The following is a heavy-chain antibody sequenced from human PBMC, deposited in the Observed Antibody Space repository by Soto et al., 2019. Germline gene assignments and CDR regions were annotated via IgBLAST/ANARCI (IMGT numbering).Heavy chain of an antibody. CDR3: ARHRSGNFSADYFDS. Sequence: QVQLQASGPGLVKPSETLSLTCTVTGGSIINYYWSWIRQPPGKGLEWVGYIYDDGSTDYNPSLNSRVTMLVDTSKNEFSLNLSFVTAAYTAVYYCARHRSGNFSADYFDSWGQGTLVTVSS. V-gene: IGHV4-59*08. D-gene: IGHD1-26*01. J-gene: IGHJ4*02. CDR2: IYDDGST. CDR1: GGSIINYY.